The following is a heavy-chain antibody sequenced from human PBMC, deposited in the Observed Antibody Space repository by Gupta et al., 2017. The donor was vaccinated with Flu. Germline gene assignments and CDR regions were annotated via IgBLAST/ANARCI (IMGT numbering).Heavy chain of an antibody. CDR2: VYSNGTS. CDR3: TRHVGDSGRVFDS. D-gene: IGHD6-25*01. J-gene: IGHJ4*02. CDR1: Y. Sequence: YWAWMRQGPGRGREWIGIVYSNGTSYENSVQKSRVNIYVDTSKSQYALRLSFEADEETGTYYCTRHVGDSGRVFDSWGQGTLVTVSS. V-gene: IGHV4-39*01.